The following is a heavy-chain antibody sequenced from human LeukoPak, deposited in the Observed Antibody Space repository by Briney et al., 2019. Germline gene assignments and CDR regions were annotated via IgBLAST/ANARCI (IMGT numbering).Heavy chain of an antibody. D-gene: IGHD3-3*01. CDR2: ISTSGTT. CDR1: GGSTSSHY. CDR3: ARGVGDFGVVTDY. J-gene: IGHJ4*02. Sequence: SETLSLTCTVPGGSTSSHYCSWIRQPAGKGLEWIGRISTSGTTHYSPSLRSRVTMSVDTSKNQFSLKLNSVTAADTAVYYCARGVGDFGVVTDYWGQGTLVSVSS. V-gene: IGHV4-4*07.